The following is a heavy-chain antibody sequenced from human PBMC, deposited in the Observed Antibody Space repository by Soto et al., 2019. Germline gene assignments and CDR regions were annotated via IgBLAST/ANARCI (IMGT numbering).Heavy chain of an antibody. CDR2: ISYDGSNK. V-gene: IGHV3-30-3*01. J-gene: IGHJ3*02. CDR3: ARESEQLGPDAFDI. Sequence: GGSLRLSCAASGFTFSSYAMHWVRQAPGKGLEWVAVISYDGSNKYYADSVKGRFTISRDNSKNTLYLQMNSLRAEDTAVYYCARESEQLGPDAFDIWGQGTMVTVSS. D-gene: IGHD6-13*01. CDR1: GFTFSSYA.